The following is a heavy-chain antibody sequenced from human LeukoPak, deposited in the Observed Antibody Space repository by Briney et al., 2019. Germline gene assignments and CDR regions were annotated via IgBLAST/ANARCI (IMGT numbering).Heavy chain of an antibody. CDR3: ARGPITYYYDSSGYYYPDY. CDR2: INSDGSST. D-gene: IGHD3-22*01. CDR1: GFTFSSYW. V-gene: IGHV3-74*01. Sequence: GGSLRLSCAASGFTFSSYWMHWVRQAPGKGLVWVSRINSDGSSTSYADSVKGRFTISRDNAKNTLYLQMNSLRAEDTAVYYCARGPITYYYDSSGYYYPDYWGQGTLVTVSS. J-gene: IGHJ4*02.